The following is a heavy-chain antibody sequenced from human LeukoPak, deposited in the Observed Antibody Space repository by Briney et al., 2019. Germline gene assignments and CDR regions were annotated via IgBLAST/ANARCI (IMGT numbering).Heavy chain of an antibody. CDR2: INQDESAK. D-gene: IGHD5-24*01. J-gene: IGHJ4*01. CDR1: GFTFDDYG. Sequence: GGSLRLSCAASGFTFDDYGLSWVRQAPGKGLEGVASINQDESAKFYVDSVRGRFTISRDNAKSSLFLQMNSLRAEDTAFYYCAKLLRDVTIYDFWGHGALVTVSS. CDR3: AKLLRDVTIYDF. V-gene: IGHV3-7*01.